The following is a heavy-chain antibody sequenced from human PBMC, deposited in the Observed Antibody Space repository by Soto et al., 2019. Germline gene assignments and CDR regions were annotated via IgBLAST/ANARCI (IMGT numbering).Heavy chain of an antibody. CDR2: IYYSGST. J-gene: IGHJ4*02. CDR3: ARVTEMATIVPVFDY. CDR1: GGSIISGGYY. D-gene: IGHD5-12*01. Sequence: SETLSLTCTVSGGSIISGGYYFICIRQHPWNGLELIGYIYYSGSTYYNPSLKSRVTISVDTSKNQFSLKLSSVTAADTAVYYCARVTEMATIVPVFDYWGQGTLVTVSS. V-gene: IGHV4-31*03.